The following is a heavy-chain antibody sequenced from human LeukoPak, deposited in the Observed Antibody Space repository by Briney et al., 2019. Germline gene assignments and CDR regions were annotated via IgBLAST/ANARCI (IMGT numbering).Heavy chain of an antibody. CDR2: INHSGST. J-gene: IGHJ3*02. CDR1: GGSFSGYY. CDR3: ATTTVTTDASDI. D-gene: IGHD4-17*01. Sequence: SETLSLTCVVYGGSFSGYYWSWIRQPPGKGLEWIGEINHSGSTNYNPSLKSRVTISVDTSKNQFSLKLSSVTAADTAVYYCATTTVTTDASDIWGQGTMVAVSS. V-gene: IGHV4-34*01.